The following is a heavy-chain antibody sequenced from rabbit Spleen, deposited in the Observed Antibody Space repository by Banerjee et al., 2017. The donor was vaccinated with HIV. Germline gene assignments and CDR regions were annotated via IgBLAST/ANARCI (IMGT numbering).Heavy chain of an antibody. D-gene: IGHD1-1*01. Sequence: QEHLVESGGGLIQPGGSLKLSCKASGFDFSKYGVTWARQAPGKGLEWVGYIDPIFGVSYCANWLNGRFTISSHDAQNPLYLQLNSLTAADTATYFCVRARPYPFVLWGPGTLV. V-gene: IGHV1S47*01. CDR2: IDPIFGVS. CDR3: VRARPYPFVL. J-gene: IGHJ6*01. CDR1: GFDFSKYG.